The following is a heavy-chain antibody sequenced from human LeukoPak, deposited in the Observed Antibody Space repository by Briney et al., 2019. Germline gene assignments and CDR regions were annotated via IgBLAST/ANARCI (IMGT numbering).Heavy chain of an antibody. J-gene: IGHJ5*02. V-gene: IGHV4-59*01. CDR1: GGSISSYY. CDR3: ARGGITIFGVVHMFDP. D-gene: IGHD3-3*01. CDR2: VYYSGST. Sequence: SETLSLTCTVSGGSISSYYWSWIRQPPGKGLEWIGYVYYSGSTNYNPSLKSRVTISVDTSKNQFSLKLSSVTAADTAVYYCARGGITIFGVVHMFDPRGQGTLVTVSS.